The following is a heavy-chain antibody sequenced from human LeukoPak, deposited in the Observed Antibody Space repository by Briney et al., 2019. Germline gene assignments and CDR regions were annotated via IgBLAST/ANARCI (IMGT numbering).Heavy chain of an antibody. CDR2: IYDSGGT. V-gene: IGHV4-38-2*01. CDR1: GYSISSGYY. Sequence: SETLSLTCAVSGYSISSGYYGGGSRQPPGQGLEWIGSIYDSGGTYYNPSLKGRFTISGDTTKNHLYMKLDSVPAADTAVYYCARSYCSSTSCYRTSYYYMDVWGKGTTVTVSS. J-gene: IGHJ6*03. D-gene: IGHD2-2*02. CDR3: ARSYCSSTSCYRTSYYYMDV.